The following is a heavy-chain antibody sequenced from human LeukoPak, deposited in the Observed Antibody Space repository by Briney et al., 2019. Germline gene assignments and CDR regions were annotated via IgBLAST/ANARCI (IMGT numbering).Heavy chain of an antibody. CDR1: GFTFSSYA. J-gene: IGHJ4*02. D-gene: IGHD6-19*01. CDR3: ANPLYSGGYFDY. Sequence: GGSLRLSCAASGFTFSSYAMSWVRQAPGKGLEWVSAISGSGGSTYYADSVKGRFTISRDNSKNTLYLQMNSLRAEDTAVYYCANPLYSGGYFDYWGQGTLVTVSS. CDR2: ISGSGGST. V-gene: IGHV3-23*01.